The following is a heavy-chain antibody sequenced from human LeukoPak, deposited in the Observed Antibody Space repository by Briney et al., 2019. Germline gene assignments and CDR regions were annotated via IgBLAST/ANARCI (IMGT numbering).Heavy chain of an antibody. CDR1: GFTFSDYY. CDR2: ISSSGSTI. D-gene: IGHD7-27*01. V-gene: IGHV3-11*01. CDR3: ARGAPRGPGDLDWFDP. Sequence: GGSLRLSCAASGFTFSDYYMSWIRQAPGKGLEWVSYISSSGSTIYYADSVKGRFPISRDNAKNSLYLQMNSLRAEDTAVYYCARGAPRGPGDLDWFDPWGQGTLVTVSS. J-gene: IGHJ5*02.